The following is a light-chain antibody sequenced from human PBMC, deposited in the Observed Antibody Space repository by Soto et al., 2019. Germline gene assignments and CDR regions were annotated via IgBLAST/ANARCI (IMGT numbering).Light chain of an antibody. J-gene: IGLJ2*01. CDR3: QTWGTGTVV. Sequence: QLVLTQSPSASASLGASVKLTCTLSRGHSNYDIAWHQQQPEKGPQYLMNLNSDGSHYRGAGIPDRFSGSSSGAERYLTISSLQSEDEADYYCQTWGTGTVVFGAGTKLTVL. CDR1: RGHSNYD. CDR2: LNSDGSH. V-gene: IGLV4-69*01.